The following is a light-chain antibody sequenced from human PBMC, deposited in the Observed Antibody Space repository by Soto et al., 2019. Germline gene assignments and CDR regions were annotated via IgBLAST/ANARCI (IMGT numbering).Light chain of an antibody. J-gene: IGLJ1*01. Sequence: QSVLTQPASVSGSPGQSITISCTGTSSDVGGYKFVSWYQQHPGKAPKFIIYDVSIRPSGVSNRFSGSKSGNTASLTISGLQAEDEADYYCSSCTSGSHYVFGTGTKLTVL. CDR1: SSDVGGYKF. V-gene: IGLV2-14*01. CDR3: SSCTSGSHYV. CDR2: DVS.